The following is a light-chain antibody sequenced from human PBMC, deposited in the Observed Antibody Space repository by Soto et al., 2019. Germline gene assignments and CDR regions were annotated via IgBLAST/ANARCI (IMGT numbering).Light chain of an antibody. J-gene: IGKJ2*01. Sequence: DIQMTQSRASLSASVGDRVTITCRASQTISSYLNWYQQKAGAAPKLLIYSASTLQSGVPSRFSGSGFGTDYTRTISSLQPADFAVYYCQQTFRTPHTFGQGTKLDIK. CDR3: QQTFRTPHT. V-gene: IGKV1-39*01. CDR1: QTISSY. CDR2: SAS.